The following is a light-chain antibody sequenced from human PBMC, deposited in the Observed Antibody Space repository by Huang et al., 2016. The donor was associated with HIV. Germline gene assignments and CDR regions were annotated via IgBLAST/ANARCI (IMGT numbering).Light chain of an antibody. V-gene: IGKV3D-20*01. CDR2: DAS. CDR3: QQYGSSPLT. CDR1: QSLSSSY. Sequence: EIVLTQSPATLSLSPGERATLSCGASQSLSSSYLAWYQQKPGLAPRLLIYDASNRATGSPDRFSGSGSGTDFTLTINRLEPEDFAVYYCQQYGSSPLTFGGGTKVEIK. J-gene: IGKJ4*01.